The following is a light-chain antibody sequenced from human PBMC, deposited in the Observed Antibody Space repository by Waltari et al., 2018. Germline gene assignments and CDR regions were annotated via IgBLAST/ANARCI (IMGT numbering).Light chain of an antibody. CDR1: ALPRQY. CDR2: QES. J-gene: IGLJ2*01. V-gene: IGLV3-25*03. Sequence: SYELTQPPSVSVSPGQTARITCSGDALPRQYTYWYQQKPGQAPVLVISQESERPSGIAERFSGSSSGTTVPLTISGVQAEDEADYYCQSADSSISYVVFGGGTKLTVL. CDR3: QSADSSISYVV.